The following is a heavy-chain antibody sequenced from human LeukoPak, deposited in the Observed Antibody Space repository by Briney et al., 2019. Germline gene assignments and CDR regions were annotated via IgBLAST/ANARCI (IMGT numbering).Heavy chain of an antibody. CDR3: ASVTYYDILTGYSSSSNFDY. D-gene: IGHD3-9*01. J-gene: IGHJ4*02. Sequence: PSETLSLTCTVSGGSISSSSYYWGWIRQPPGKGLEWIGSIYYSGSTYSNPSLKSRVTISVDTSKNQFSLKLSSVTAADTAVYYCASVTYYDILTGYSSSSNFDYWGQGTLVTVSS. V-gene: IGHV4-39*01. CDR1: GGSISSSSYY. CDR2: IYYSGST.